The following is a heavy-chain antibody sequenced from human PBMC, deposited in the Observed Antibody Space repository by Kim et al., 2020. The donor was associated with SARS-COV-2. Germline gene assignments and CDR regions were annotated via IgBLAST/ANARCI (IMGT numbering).Heavy chain of an antibody. J-gene: IGHJ2*01. Sequence: GGSLRLSCAASGFTFSSYAMSWVRQAPGKGLEWVSAIRGSGGSTYYADSVKGRFTISRDNSKNPLYLQMNSLRAEDTAVYYCAKDPLEGYGDYGYFDIWGRGTLVTVSS. D-gene: IGHD4-17*01. CDR1: GFTFSSYA. CDR3: AKDPLEGYGDYGYFDI. V-gene: IGHV3-23*01. CDR2: IRGSGGST.